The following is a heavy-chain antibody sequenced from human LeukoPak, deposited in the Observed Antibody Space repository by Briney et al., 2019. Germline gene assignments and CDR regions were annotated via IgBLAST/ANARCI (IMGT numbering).Heavy chain of an antibody. CDR3: AREGGFYRPLDY. D-gene: IGHD3-3*01. Sequence: PSETLSLTCGASGVSVINTNWWTWVRQPPGKGLEWIGEVHLDGRTIYTPSLESRLTMSIDVSENQVSLKLTSVTAADTAVYYCAREGGFYRPLDYSGQGTLVTVSS. CDR2: VHLDGRT. J-gene: IGHJ4*02. V-gene: IGHV4-4*02. CDR1: GVSVINTNW.